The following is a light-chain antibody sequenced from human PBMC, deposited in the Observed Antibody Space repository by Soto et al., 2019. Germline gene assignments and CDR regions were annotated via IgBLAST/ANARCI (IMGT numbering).Light chain of an antibody. J-gene: IGKJ5*01. V-gene: IGKV1-5*03. Sequence: DIQLTQSPSTLSASVGDRVTITCRASQSISTWLAWYQQKPGKAPNLLIYKASTLESGVPSRFSGSGSGTAFTLTISSLQPDDFATYYCQQFNSYSITFAQGTRLEIK. CDR3: QQFNSYSIT. CDR1: QSISTW. CDR2: KAS.